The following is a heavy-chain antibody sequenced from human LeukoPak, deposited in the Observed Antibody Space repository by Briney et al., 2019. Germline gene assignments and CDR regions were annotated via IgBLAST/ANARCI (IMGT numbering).Heavy chain of an antibody. J-gene: IGHJ6*04. V-gene: IGHV3-48*03. CDR1: GFTFSSYE. CDR2: ISSSGSTI. Sequence: GGSLRLSCAASGFTFSSYEMNWVRQAPGKGLEWVSYISSSGSTIYYADSVKGRFTISRDNAKNSLYLQMNSLRAEDTAVYYCAELGITTIGGVWGKGTTVTISS. D-gene: IGHD3-10*02. CDR3: AELGITTIGGV.